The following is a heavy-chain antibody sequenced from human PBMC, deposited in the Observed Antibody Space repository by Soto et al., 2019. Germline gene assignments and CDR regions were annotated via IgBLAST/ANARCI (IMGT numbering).Heavy chain of an antibody. D-gene: IGHD2-15*01. CDR1: GFSFSSYT. V-gene: IGHV3-21*01. CDR2: ISKSSSLT. J-gene: IGHJ4*02. Sequence: EVHLVESGGGLAKPGGSLRLSCVGSGFSFSSYTMTWVRQAPGMGLEYLASISKSSSLTFYADSVRGRFIISRDNARDSLFQKMYSLRAEDTAVYYCVRGDHGVEWGQGPLVAAAS. CDR3: VRGDHGVE.